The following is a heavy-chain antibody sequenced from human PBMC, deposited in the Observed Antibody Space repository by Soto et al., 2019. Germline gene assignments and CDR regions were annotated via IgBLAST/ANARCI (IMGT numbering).Heavy chain of an antibody. Sequence: QVQLVQSGAEVKKPGASVKVSCKASGYSFSDYSINWVRQAPGQGLEWMGWMNPKSGHTAHAQKLQGRVTLTRDTSITTGYMELSSLTSGDTAVYFCATRIPDGKFDSWGQGTQVTVSS. CDR2: MNPKSGHT. V-gene: IGHV1-8*01. D-gene: IGHD1-1*01. CDR3: ATRIPDGKFDS. J-gene: IGHJ4*02. CDR1: GYSFSDYS.